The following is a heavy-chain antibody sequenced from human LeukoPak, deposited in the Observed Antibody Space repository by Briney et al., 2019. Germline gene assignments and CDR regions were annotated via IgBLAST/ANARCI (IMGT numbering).Heavy chain of an antibody. CDR1: GFTFSNYG. V-gene: IGHV3-30*02. D-gene: IGHD2-2*02. J-gene: IGHJ4*02. CDR3: AKDPQLYCSSTSCYTNYFDY. CDR2: IRYDGSNK. Sequence: GGSLRLSCAASGFTFSNYGMHRVRQAPGKGLEWVAFIRYDGSNKYYADSVKGRFTISRDSSKNTLYLQMNSLRAEDTAVYYCAKDPQLYCSSTSCYTNYFDYWGQGTLVTVSS.